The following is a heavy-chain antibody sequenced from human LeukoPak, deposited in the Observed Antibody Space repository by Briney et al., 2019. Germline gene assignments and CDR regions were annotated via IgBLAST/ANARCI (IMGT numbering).Heavy chain of an antibody. Sequence: GGSLRLSCVASGFSFGKYWMSWVRQAPGKGLEWVANIKLDGSEKNYVDSVKGRFTISRDNTKNSLYLQMNSLGAEDTAVFYCARDQYDTWSRRGNFDSWGQGTLVIVSS. D-gene: IGHD3/OR15-3a*01. CDR3: ARDQYDTWSRRGNFDS. CDR2: IKLDGSEK. J-gene: IGHJ4*02. V-gene: IGHV3-7*03. CDR1: GFSFGKYW.